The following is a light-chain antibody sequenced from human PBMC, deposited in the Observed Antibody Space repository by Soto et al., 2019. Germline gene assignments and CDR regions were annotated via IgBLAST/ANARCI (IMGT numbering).Light chain of an antibody. J-gene: IGKJ5*01. Sequence: IVISHSPDTLPVSPGDRATLSFRASQSVGINLAWYKQKPGQAPRILIYGASTRATGVPARFSGSGSGTDFTLPLTRLAPEAFAAYYCQQYGTSPLTFGQGTRLEIK. CDR1: QSVGIN. CDR3: QQYGTSPLT. CDR2: GAS. V-gene: IGKV3-15*01.